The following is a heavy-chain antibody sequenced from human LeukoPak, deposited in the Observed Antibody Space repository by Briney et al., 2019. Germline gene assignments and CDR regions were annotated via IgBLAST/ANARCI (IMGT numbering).Heavy chain of an antibody. V-gene: IGHV3-15*01. CDR2: IKSKTDGGTT. J-gene: IGHJ4*02. CDR3: STYGPGQGYYFYY. CDR1: GFTLSNAW. Sequence: GGALRLSCAASGFTLSNAWMSWVRQAPGKGLEWVGHIKSKTDGGTTDYAAPVKGRFTISRDDSKNTLYLQMSSLKIEDTAVYYCSTYGPGQGYYFYYWGQGTLVTVSS. D-gene: IGHD2-2*01.